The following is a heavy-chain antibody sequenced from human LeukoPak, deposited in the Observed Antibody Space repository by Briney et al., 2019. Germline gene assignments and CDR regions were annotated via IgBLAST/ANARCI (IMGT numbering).Heavy chain of an antibody. CDR2: ISSSSSYI. J-gene: IGHJ4*02. D-gene: IGHD1-26*01. CDR3: ARGRSGSPY. Sequence: GGSLRLSCAASEFTFITYWMSWVRQAPGKGLEWVSSISSSSSYIYYADSVKGRFTISRDNAKNSLYLQMNSLRAEDTAVYYCARGRSGSPYWGQGTLVTVSS. CDR1: EFTFITYW. V-gene: IGHV3-21*01.